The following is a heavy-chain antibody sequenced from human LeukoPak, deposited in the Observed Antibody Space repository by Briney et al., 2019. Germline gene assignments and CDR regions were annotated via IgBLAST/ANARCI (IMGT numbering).Heavy chain of an antibody. CDR2: INHSGST. CDR3: AREDTSGYYLRYFQY. J-gene: IGHJ1*01. Sequence: SETLSLTCAVYGGSFSGYYWSWIRQPPGKGLEWIGEINHSGSTNYNPSLKSRVTMSIDTSKNQFSLKLSSVTAADTAVYYCAREDTSGYYLRYFQYWGQGTLVTVSS. V-gene: IGHV4-34*01. D-gene: IGHD3-22*01. CDR1: GGSFSGYY.